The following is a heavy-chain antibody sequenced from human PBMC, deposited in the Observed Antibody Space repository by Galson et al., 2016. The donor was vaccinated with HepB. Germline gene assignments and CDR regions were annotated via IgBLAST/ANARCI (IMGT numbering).Heavy chain of an antibody. V-gene: IGHV3-11*01. Sequence: SLRLSCAASGFTFSETYMTWIRKAPGKGLEWISYITSSGGLSYYADSMEGRFTISRDNAKNSVYLQINSLRAEDTAVYYWASRGFYGSLDNWGQGTLVTVSS. CDR2: ITSSGGLS. CDR1: GFTFSETY. CDR3: ASRGFYGSLDN. D-gene: IGHD6-25*01. J-gene: IGHJ4*02.